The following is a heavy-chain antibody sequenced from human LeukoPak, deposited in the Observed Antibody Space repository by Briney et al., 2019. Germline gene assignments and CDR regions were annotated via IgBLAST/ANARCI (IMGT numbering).Heavy chain of an antibody. CDR2: INSDGSST. Sequence: PGGSLRLSCAASGFTFSSYWMHWVRQAPGKGLVWVSRINSDGSSTSYADPVKGRFTISRDNAKNTLYLQMNSLRAEDTAVYYCAREAYDYGDYFPDYWGQGTLVTVSS. D-gene: IGHD4-17*01. J-gene: IGHJ4*02. V-gene: IGHV3-74*01. CDR3: AREAYDYGDYFPDY. CDR1: GFTFSSYW.